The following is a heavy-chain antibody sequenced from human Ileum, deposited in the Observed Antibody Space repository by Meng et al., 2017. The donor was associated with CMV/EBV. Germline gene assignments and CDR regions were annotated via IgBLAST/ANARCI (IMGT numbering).Heavy chain of an antibody. V-gene: IGHV3-33*01. CDR1: GFTFTTYV. Sequence: SGFTFTTYVMHWVRQAPGKGLEWVAVIWYDGTRKYYADSVKGRFTVSRDTSRNILYLQMNSLRAEDTAMYYCARDVDTSSHYGWFDPWGQGTLVTVSS. J-gene: IGHJ5*02. CDR3: ARDVDTSSHYGWFDP. D-gene: IGHD3-22*01. CDR2: IWYDGTRK.